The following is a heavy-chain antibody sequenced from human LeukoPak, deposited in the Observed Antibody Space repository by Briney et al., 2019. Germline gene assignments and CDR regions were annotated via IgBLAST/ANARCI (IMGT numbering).Heavy chain of an antibody. CDR2: INPNSGGT. Sequence: ASVKVSCKASGYTFTGYYMHWVRQAPGQGLEWMGWINPNSGGTNYAQKFQGRVTMTRDTSISTAYTELSRLRSDDTAVYYCAREDYYGGNSGLPDYWGQGTLVTVSS. J-gene: IGHJ4*02. CDR3: AREDYYGGNSGLPDY. V-gene: IGHV1-2*02. D-gene: IGHD4-23*01. CDR1: GYTFTGYY.